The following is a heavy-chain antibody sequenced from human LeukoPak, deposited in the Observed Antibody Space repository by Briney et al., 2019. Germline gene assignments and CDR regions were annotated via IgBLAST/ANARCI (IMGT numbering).Heavy chain of an antibody. Sequence: GGSLRLSCAASGVTISSNYMTWVRQAPGKGLEWVSVIYSDGSTFYSDSVKGRFTISRDNSKNTLYLQMNSLRADDTAVYFCARDHRIGGSWGQGTLVTVSS. CDR1: GVTISSNY. J-gene: IGHJ4*02. V-gene: IGHV3-53*01. D-gene: IGHD3-16*01. CDR2: IYSDGST. CDR3: ARDHRIGGS.